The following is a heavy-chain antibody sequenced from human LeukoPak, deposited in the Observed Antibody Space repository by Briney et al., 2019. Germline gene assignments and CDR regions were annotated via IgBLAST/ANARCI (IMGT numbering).Heavy chain of an antibody. CDR3: ARAVMRYYYYMDV. D-gene: IGHD3-16*01. CDR1: GGSISSYY. J-gene: IGHJ6*03. CDR2: IYYSGST. V-gene: IGHV4-59*01. Sequence: SETLSLTCTVSGGSISSYYWSWIRQPPGKGLEWIGYIYYSGSTNYNPSLKSRVTISVDTSKDQFSLKLSSVTAADTAVYYCARAVMRYYYYMDVWGKGTTVTVSS.